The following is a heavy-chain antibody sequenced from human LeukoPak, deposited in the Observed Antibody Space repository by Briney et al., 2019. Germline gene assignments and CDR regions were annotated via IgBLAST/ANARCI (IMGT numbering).Heavy chain of an antibody. D-gene: IGHD1-26*01. J-gene: IGHJ4*02. Sequence: SETLSLTCTVSGGSISTSNYYWGWIRQPPGKGLEWIGNIFYSGSTYYSPSLKSRVTISVDKSKNKFSMKLGSVTAADTAVYYCARGHRGSSDYWGQGTLVTVSS. CDR1: GGSISTSNYY. V-gene: IGHV4-39*07. CDR2: IFYSGST. CDR3: ARGHRGSSDY.